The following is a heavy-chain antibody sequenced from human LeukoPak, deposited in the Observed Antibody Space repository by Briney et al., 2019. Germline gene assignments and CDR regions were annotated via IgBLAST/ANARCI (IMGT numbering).Heavy chain of an antibody. V-gene: IGHV4-39*01. Sequence: WIRQPPGKGLEWIGSIYYSGSTYYNPSLERRVTISVDTSKNQVSLKVSSLTAADTAVYYCARHPWTWPYYFDYWGQGTLVTVSS. CDR3: ARHPWTWPYYFDY. D-gene: IGHD3/OR15-3a*01. CDR2: IYYSGST. J-gene: IGHJ4*02.